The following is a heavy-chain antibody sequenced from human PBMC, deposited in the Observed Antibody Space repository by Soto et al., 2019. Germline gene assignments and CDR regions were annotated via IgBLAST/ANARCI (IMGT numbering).Heavy chain of an antibody. D-gene: IGHD4-17*01. CDR3: ARAFYGDYASGSGYNWFDP. J-gene: IGHJ5*02. Sequence: PSETLSLTCTVSGGSISGYYWSWIRQPPGKGLEWIGYIYYSGSTNYNPSLKSRVTISVDTSKNQFSLKLSSVTAADTAVYYCARAFYGDYASGSGYNWFDPWGQGTLVTVSS. V-gene: IGHV4-59*01. CDR2: IYYSGST. CDR1: GGSISGYY.